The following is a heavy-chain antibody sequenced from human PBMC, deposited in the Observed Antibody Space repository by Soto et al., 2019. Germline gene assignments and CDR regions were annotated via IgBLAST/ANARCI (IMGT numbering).Heavy chain of an antibody. J-gene: IGHJ6*02. Sequence: PSETLSLTCTVSGGSISSYYWSWIRQPPGKGLEWIGDIYYSGSTNYNPSLKSRVTLSVDTSKNQFSLKLSSVTAADTAVYYCARDVQPASSSLVERGMDVWGQVITCTVSS. V-gene: IGHV4-59*01. CDR2: IYYSGST. CDR1: GGSISSYY. CDR3: ARDVQPASSSLVERGMDV. D-gene: IGHD6-13*01.